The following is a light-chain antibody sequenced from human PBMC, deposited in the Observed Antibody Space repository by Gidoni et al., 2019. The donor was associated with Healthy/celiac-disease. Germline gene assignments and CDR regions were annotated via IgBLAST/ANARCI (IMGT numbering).Light chain of an antibody. CDR1: SGINVGTYR. V-gene: IGLV5-45*01. J-gene: IGLJ1*01. Sequence: QAVLTQPDSLSASPGASANRTSTLRSGINVGTYRIYWYQQKPGSPPQFLLRYQSDSDNLQGPGVPSRFSGSKDASANAWMLLISGLQSEDEAAYDCMIWHNSASVFGTGTKVTVL. CDR2: YQSDSDN. CDR3: MIWHNSASV.